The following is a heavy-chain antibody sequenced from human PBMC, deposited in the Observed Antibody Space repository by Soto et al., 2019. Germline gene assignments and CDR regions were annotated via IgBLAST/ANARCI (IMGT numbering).Heavy chain of an antibody. Sequence: GSLRLSCVASGFTFITYGMNWIRQAPGEGLEWVSAITGSGGTTYYADSVKGRFTISRDNSKNTLYLQMNSLTAEDTALYYCAKDLGSSKRFDYWGQGTLVTVSS. J-gene: IGHJ4*02. V-gene: IGHV3-23*01. CDR2: ITGSGGTT. CDR1: GFTFITYG. CDR3: AKDLGSSKRFDY. D-gene: IGHD1-26*01.